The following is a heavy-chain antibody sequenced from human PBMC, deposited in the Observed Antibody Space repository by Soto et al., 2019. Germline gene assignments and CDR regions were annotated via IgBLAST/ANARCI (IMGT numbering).Heavy chain of an antibody. CDR1: GFTFSTYA. J-gene: IGHJ5*01. CDR3: AKGSCGGGRCYDLDNWFDS. CDR2: IGDSEGETT. D-gene: IGHD2-15*01. Sequence: EVQLLESGGGLVQPGGSLRLSCAASGFTFSTYAMTWVRQAPGKGPEWVSRIGDSEGETTHYADSVKGRCSISRDSPKPTLYLKRNSLTVETTTIYYCAKGSCGGGRCYDLDNWFDSWGQGTRVTVSS. V-gene: IGHV3-23*01.